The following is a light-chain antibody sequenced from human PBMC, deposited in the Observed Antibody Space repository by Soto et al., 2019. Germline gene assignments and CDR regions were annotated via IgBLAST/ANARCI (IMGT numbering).Light chain of an antibody. CDR2: DTS. Sequence: EIVLTQAPATLSLSPGQRATLSCRASQSVSSYLGWYQKKPGQDPRLLIYDTSNRATGIPARFSGSGSGRDFTLTISSLEPEDFAVYYCQQRSTWPHYSFGQGTKLEI. V-gene: IGKV3-11*02. CDR3: QQRSTWPHYS. CDR1: QSVSSY. J-gene: IGKJ2*03.